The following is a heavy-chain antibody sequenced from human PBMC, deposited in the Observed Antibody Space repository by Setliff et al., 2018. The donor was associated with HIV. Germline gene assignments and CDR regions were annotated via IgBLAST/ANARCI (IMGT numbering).Heavy chain of an antibody. D-gene: IGHD5-12*01. CDR1: GFTFSTRA. Sequence: GGSLRLSCAASGFTFSTRAMTWVRQAPGKGLEWVSSISGSGGGTHYADSVKGRFTVSRDNSQNTLFLQMNGLRAEDTALYFCAKQVRRYSGYDSYFDFWGQGTPVTVSS. V-gene: IGHV3-23*01. CDR3: AKQVRRYSGYDSYFDF. CDR2: ISGSGGGT. J-gene: IGHJ4*02.